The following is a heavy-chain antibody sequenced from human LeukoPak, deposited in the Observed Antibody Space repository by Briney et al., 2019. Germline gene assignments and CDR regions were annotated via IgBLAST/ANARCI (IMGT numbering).Heavy chain of an antibody. D-gene: IGHD6-6*01. J-gene: IGHJ6*02. V-gene: IGHV1-69*01. Sequence: SVNVSCKASGGTFSSYAISWVRQAPGQGLEWMGGIIPIFGTANYAQKFQGRVTITADESTSTAYMELSSLRSEDTAVYYRARGQLVLDYYYGMDVWGQGTTVTVSS. CDR3: ARGQLVLDYYYGMDV. CDR1: GGTFSSYA. CDR2: IIPIFGTA.